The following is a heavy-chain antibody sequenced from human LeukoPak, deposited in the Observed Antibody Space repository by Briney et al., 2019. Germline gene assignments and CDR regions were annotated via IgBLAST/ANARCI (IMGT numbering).Heavy chain of an antibody. CDR2: INPDESDT. V-gene: IGHV3-74*01. CDR3: ARGDYYYDSSGPFDP. D-gene: IGHD3-22*01. J-gene: IGHJ5*02. Sequence: GGSLRLSCVASGFTFSAFAMSWVRQAPGKGLVWVSRINPDESDTTSADSVKGRFTISRDNAKNTLFLQMNSLRAEDTAVYYCARGDYYYDSSGPFDPWGQGTLVTVSS. CDR1: GFTFSAFA.